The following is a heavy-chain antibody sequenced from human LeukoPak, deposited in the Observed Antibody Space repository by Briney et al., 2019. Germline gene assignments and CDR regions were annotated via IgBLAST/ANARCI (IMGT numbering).Heavy chain of an antibody. J-gene: IGHJ6*02. V-gene: IGHV1-2*02. CDR3: ARAKGATGSGSYLYYYYGMDV. Sequence: GASVKVSCKASGYTFTGYYMHWVRQAPEQGLEWMGWINPNSGGTNYAQTFQGRVTMTRDTSISTAYMELSRLRSDDTAVYYCARAKGATGSGSYLYYYYGMDVWGQGTTVTVSS. D-gene: IGHD1-26*01. CDR2: INPNSGGT. CDR1: GYTFTGYY.